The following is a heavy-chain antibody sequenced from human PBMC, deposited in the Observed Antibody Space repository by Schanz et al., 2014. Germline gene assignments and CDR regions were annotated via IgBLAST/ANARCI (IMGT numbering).Heavy chain of an antibody. V-gene: IGHV3-7*04. J-gene: IGHJ4*02. Sequence: EVQLVESGGGLVQPGESLRLSCAASGFSFSNYWMSWVRQAPGKGLKWVANIKQDGSEKYYVDSVKGRFTISRDNAKKSLYLRMNSLRAEDTAVYYCARDAVTSVLTPGFYYWGQGTLVTVSS. CDR2: IKQDGSEK. D-gene: IGHD4-17*01. CDR1: GFSFSNYW. CDR3: ARDAVTSVLTPGFYY.